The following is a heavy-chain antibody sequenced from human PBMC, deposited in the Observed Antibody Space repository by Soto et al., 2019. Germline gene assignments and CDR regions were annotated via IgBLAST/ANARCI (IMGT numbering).Heavy chain of an antibody. CDR1: GYTFTSYG. J-gene: IGHJ3*02. Sequence: QVQLVQSGAEVKKPGASVKVSCKASGYTFTSYGISWVRQAPGQGLEWMGWISAYNGNTNYAQKLQGRVTMTTDTSTSTAYMELRSLSSDDTAVYYCARIGLVRGVIDVGAFDIWGQGTMVTVSS. CDR3: ARIGLVRGVIDVGAFDI. V-gene: IGHV1-18*01. CDR2: ISAYNGNT. D-gene: IGHD3-10*01.